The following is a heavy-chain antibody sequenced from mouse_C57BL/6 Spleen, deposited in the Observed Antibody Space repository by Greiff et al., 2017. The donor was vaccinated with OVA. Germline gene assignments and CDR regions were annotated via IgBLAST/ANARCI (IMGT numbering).Heavy chain of an antibody. CDR3: ARESQDAMDY. CDR2: ISDGGSYT. CDR1: GFTFSSYA. J-gene: IGHJ4*01. Sequence: EVKVEESGGGLVKPGGSLKLSCAASGFTFSSYAMSWVRQTPEKRLEWVATISDGGSYTYYPDNVKGRFTISRDNAKNNLYLQMSHLKSEDTAMYYCARESQDAMDYWGQGTSVTVSS. V-gene: IGHV5-4*01.